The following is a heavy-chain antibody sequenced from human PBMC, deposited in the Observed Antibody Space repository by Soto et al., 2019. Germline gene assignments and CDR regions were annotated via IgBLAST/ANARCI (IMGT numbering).Heavy chain of an antibody. D-gene: IGHD2-15*01. CDR3: ARSRPRGYYYAMDV. Sequence: SETLSLTCTVSGVSITGYYWTWIRQSPGKGLEWIGYVYYTGNTNYNPSLKSRITISLDTPKSQFSLRLSSVTAADTAVYYCARSRPRGYYYAMDVWGQGTSVTVSS. CDR1: GVSITGYY. V-gene: IGHV4-59*01. J-gene: IGHJ6*02. CDR2: VYYTGNT.